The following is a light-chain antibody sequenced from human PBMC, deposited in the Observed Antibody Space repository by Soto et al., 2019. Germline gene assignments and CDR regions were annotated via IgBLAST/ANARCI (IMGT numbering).Light chain of an antibody. CDR1: EAVSTN. CDR3: QQYENWPWT. J-gene: IGKJ1*01. CDR2: AAS. Sequence: ERVMTHSPATFSVFPCEGATLSARASEAVSTNLAWYQHKPGQAPRLLIYAASTRSTGVPARFSGSGSGTEFTLTIGNLQSEDVATYYCQQYENWPWTFGQGTKVDI. V-gene: IGKV3-15*01.